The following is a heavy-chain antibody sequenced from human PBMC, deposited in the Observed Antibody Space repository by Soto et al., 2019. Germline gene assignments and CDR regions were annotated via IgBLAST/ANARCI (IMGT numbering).Heavy chain of an antibody. J-gene: IGHJ4*02. Sequence: SETLSLTCTVSGGSISSSSDFWGWIRQPPGKGLEWIGSMYYSGTTYYNPSLKSRVTISVDTSKNQFSLKLSSVTAADTAVYYCARRIVATETFDYWGQGTPVTVSS. D-gene: IGHD5-12*01. V-gene: IGHV4-39*01. CDR1: GGSISSSSDF. CDR2: MYYSGTT. CDR3: ARRIVATETFDY.